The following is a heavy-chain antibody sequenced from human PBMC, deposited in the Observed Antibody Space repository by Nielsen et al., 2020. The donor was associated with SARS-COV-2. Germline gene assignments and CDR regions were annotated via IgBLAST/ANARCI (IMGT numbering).Heavy chain of an antibody. D-gene: IGHD3-10*01. V-gene: IGHV3-30*04. CDR3: ARGIRFGELPNGMDV. CDR2: ISYDGSNK. CDR1: GFTFSSYA. J-gene: IGHJ6*02. Sequence: GESLKISCAASGFTFSSYAMHWVRQAPGKGLEWVAVISYDGSNKYYADSVKGRFTISRDNSKNTLYLQMNSLRAEDTAVYYCARGIRFGELPNGMDVWGQGTTVTVSS.